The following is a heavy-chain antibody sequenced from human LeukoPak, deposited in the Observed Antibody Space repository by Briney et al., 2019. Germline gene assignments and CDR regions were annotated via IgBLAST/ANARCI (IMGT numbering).Heavy chain of an antibody. J-gene: IGHJ4*02. CDR2: INHSGST. CDR1: GGSFSGYY. D-gene: IGHD2-15*01. CDR3: ARGVRWSEEPSNQYGGGGSCGIDN. Sequence: SETLSLTCAVYGGSFSGYYWSWIRQPPGKGLEWIGEINHSGSTNYNPSLKSRVTISVDTSKNQFSLKLSSVTAADTAVYYCARGVRWSEEPSNQYGGGGSCGIDNWGKETLVTSPQ. V-gene: IGHV4-34*01.